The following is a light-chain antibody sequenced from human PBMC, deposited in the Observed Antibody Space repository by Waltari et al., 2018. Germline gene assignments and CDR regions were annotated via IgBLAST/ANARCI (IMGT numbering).Light chain of an antibody. CDR2: KDS. CDR1: VLAKKY. CDR3: YSAADNIGV. Sequence: SYELTQPSSVSVSPGQTARITCSGDVLAKKYARWFQQKPGQAPVRVIYKDSERPPGIPERFSGSSSGTTVTLTISGAQVEDEADYYCYSAADNIGVFGGGTKLTVL. V-gene: IGLV3-27*01. J-gene: IGLJ2*01.